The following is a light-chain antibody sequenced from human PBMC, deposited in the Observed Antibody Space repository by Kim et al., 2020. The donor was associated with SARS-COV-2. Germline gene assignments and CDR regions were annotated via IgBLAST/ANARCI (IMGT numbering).Light chain of an antibody. Sequence: ALGQTVTITCQGDSLRTYPANWYQQRPGQAPILVIYGRDNRPSGIPGRFSGSRSGNIESLTIAGAQAEDEADYYCNSRDSSGTHWVFGGGTQLTVL. CDR3: NSRDSSGTHWV. J-gene: IGLJ3*02. V-gene: IGLV3-19*01. CDR1: SLRTYP. CDR2: GRD.